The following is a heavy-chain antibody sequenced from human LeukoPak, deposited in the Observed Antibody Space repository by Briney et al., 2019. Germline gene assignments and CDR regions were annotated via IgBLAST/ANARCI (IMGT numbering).Heavy chain of an antibody. V-gene: IGHV3-21*01. CDR1: GFTFSSYS. Sequence: GGSLRLSCAASGFTFSSYSMNWVRQAPGKGLEWVSSTSSSSKYIYYVDSVKGRFTISRDNAKNSLYLQMNSLRAEDTAVYYCARDRGYSYGLFDYWGQGTLVTVSS. D-gene: IGHD5-18*01. CDR3: ARDRGYSYGLFDY. CDR2: TSSSSKYI. J-gene: IGHJ4*02.